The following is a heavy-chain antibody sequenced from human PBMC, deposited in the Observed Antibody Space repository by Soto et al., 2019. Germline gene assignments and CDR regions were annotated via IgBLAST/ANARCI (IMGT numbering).Heavy chain of an antibody. Sequence: GAAVKVSCKASGYTFTNYGINWVRQARGQGLEWMGWISAHNGNTYYAQKLQGRVTMTTDTSTSTAYMELRSLRSAATAVYYCARVPNYDFLNGYFDYWGQGTLVTVSS. V-gene: IGHV1-18*04. J-gene: IGHJ4*02. D-gene: IGHD3-3*01. CDR2: ISAHNGNT. CDR3: ARVPNYDFLNGYFDY. CDR1: GYTFTNYG.